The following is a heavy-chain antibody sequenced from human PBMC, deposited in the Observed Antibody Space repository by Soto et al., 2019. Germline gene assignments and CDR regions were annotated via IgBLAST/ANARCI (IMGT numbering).Heavy chain of an antibody. J-gene: IGHJ6*03. CDR3: ARETLAATPEYYYYYMDV. D-gene: IGHD2-15*01. Sequence: SETLSLTCTVSGGSISRYYWSWIRQPPGKGLEWIGYIYYSGSTNYNPSLKSRVTISVDTSKNQFSLKLSSMTAADTAVYYCARETLAATPEYYYYYMDVWGKGTTVTVSS. CDR1: GGSISRYY. V-gene: IGHV4-59*01. CDR2: IYYSGST.